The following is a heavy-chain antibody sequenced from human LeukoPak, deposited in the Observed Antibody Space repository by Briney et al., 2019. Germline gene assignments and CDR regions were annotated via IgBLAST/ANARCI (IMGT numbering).Heavy chain of an antibody. CDR1: GGSISSGDYY. Sequence: SETLSLTCTVSGGSISSGDYYWSWIRQPPGKGLEWIGYIYYSGSTYSNPSLKSRVTISVDTSKNQFSLNLTSVTAAGTAVYYCARETSVTANAFDIWGLGTMVTVSS. V-gene: IGHV4-30-4*01. J-gene: IGHJ3*02. CDR3: ARETSVTANAFDI. CDR2: IYYSGST. D-gene: IGHD2-21*02.